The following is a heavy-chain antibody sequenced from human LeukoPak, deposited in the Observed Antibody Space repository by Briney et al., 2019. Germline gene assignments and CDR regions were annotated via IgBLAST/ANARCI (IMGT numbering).Heavy chain of an antibody. V-gene: IGHV3-23*01. CDR2: ISGSGDTT. D-gene: IGHD3-10*01. Sequence: PGGLRRLSCTASEFAFSSYAMSWVRQAPGKGLDWVSGISGSGDTTYYADSVKGRFTIYKDTSKNMLYLQANSLGAEDTAVYYCAKEWGVCRRLPYDYWGQGTLVTVST. CDR3: AKEWGVCRRLPYDY. J-gene: IGHJ4*02. CDR1: EFAFSSYA.